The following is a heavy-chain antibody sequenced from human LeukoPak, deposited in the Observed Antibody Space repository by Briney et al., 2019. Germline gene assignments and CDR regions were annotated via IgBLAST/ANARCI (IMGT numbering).Heavy chain of an antibody. CDR1: GFTFSSYA. CDR2: ISGSGGST. Sequence: GGSLRLSCAASGFTFSSYAMSWVRQAPGKGLEWVSAISGSGGSTYYADSVKGRFTISRDNSKNTLYPQMNSLRAEDTAVYYCAKGGSGSYYYYYYYYMDVWGKGTTVTVSS. J-gene: IGHJ6*03. D-gene: IGHD3-10*01. V-gene: IGHV3-23*01. CDR3: AKGGSGSYYYYYYYYMDV.